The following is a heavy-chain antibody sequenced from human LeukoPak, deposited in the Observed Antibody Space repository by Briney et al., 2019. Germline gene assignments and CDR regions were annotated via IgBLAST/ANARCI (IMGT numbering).Heavy chain of an antibody. V-gene: IGHV3-74*01. D-gene: IGHD2-21*01. Sequence: GGSLRLSCAASGFTFNIRWMHWVRQAPGKGLVWVSRINSDGSSTNYADSVKGRFTISRDNTKNSLYLQMNSLRVEDTGVYFCARDGEGYPWRGQGTLVTVSS. CDR2: INSDGSST. J-gene: IGHJ4*02. CDR3: ARDGEGYPW. CDR1: GFTFNIRW.